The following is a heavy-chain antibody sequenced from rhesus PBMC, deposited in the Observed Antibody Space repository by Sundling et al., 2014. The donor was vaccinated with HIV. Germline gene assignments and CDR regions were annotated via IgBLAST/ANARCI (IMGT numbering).Heavy chain of an antibody. Sequence: QVQLQESGPGLVKSSETLSLTCAVSRGSFSGYFWGWIRQSPRKGLEWIGGIYGNSATTYYNPSLKSRVAISKDTSKNYFFLKLISVTAADTAVYYCARDEILEYCSGSDCEEYWYLDLWGPGTPITISS. CDR1: RGSFSGYF. V-gene: IGHV4S9*01. J-gene: IGHJ2*01. D-gene: IGHD2-21*01. CDR2: IYGNSATT. CDR3: ARDEILEYCSGSDCEEYWYLDL.